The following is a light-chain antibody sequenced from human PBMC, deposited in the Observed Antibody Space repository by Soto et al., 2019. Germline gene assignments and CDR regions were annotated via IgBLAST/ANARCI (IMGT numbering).Light chain of an antibody. CDR1: QSITTY. V-gene: IGKV1-39*01. CDR3: PQSYSTPLT. J-gene: IGKJ4*01. Sequence: DIQMTQSPSSLSASVGARVTITCRASQSITTYLNWYQQKPGKAPKLLISAASSLQSGVPSRFSGSGFGTDFTLIISSLQPEDFATYYCPQSYSTPLTFGGGTKVEIK. CDR2: AAS.